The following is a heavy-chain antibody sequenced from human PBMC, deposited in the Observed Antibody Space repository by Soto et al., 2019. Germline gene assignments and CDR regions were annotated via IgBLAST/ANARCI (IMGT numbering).Heavy chain of an antibody. J-gene: IGHJ5*02. CDR2: IYYIGST. CDR3: ARVTPIAGSGYTPNWVDP. D-gene: IGHD3-22*01. Sequence: SETLSLTCTVSGGSISSGDYYWSWIRQPPGKGLEWMGYIYYIGSTYYNPSLKSRVTISVGTYKNQFSLKLSSVTAADTAVYYCARVTPIAGSGYTPNWVDPLGQGTLVTVSS. V-gene: IGHV4-30-4*01. CDR1: GGSISSGDYY.